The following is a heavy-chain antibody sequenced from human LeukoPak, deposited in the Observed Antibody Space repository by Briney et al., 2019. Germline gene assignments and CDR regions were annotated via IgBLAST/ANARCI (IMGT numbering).Heavy chain of an antibody. CDR1: GGTFSSYA. CDR2: IIPIFGTA. V-gene: IGHV1-69*05. Sequence: SVKVSCKASGGTFSSYAISWVRQAPGQGLEWMGGIIPIFGTANYAQKFQGRVTITRNTSISTAYMELSSLRSEDTAVYYCARIAEDYYYYYYMDVWGKGTTVTVSS. J-gene: IGHJ6*03. CDR3: ARIAEDYYYYYYMDV.